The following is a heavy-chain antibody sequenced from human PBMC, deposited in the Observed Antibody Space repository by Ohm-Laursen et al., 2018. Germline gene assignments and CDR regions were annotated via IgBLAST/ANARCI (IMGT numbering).Heavy chain of an antibody. CDR3: ARDQDDFWSGYAPYYYYGMDV. J-gene: IGHJ6*02. V-gene: IGHV4-4*07. Sequence: GTLSLTCTVSGGSISSYYWSWIRQPAGKGLEWIGRIYTSGSTNYSPSLKSRVTMSADTSKNQFSLKLSSVTAADTAVYYCARDQDDFWSGYAPYYYYGMDVWGQGTTVTVSS. CDR2: IYTSGST. D-gene: IGHD3-3*01. CDR1: GGSISSYY.